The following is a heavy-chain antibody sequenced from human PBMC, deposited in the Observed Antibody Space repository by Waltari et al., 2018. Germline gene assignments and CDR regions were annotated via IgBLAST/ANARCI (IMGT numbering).Heavy chain of an antibody. J-gene: IGHJ6*02. CDR3: ARELAAAGRYYYYGMDV. V-gene: IGHV3-33*01. D-gene: IGHD6-13*01. CDR1: GFTFSSYG. CDR2: IWYDGSNK. Sequence: QVQLVESGGGVVQPGRSLRLSCAASGFTFSSYGMHWVRQAPGRGLEWVAVIWYDGSNKYYADSVKGRFTISRDNSKNTLYLQMNSLRAEDTAVYYCARELAAAGRYYYYGMDVWGQGTTVTVSS.